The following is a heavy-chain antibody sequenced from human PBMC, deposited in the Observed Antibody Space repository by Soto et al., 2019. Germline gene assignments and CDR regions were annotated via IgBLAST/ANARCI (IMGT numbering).Heavy chain of an antibody. Sequence: KPSETLSPTCAVYGGSFSGYYWSWIRQPPGKGLEWIGEINHSGSTNYNPSLKSRVTISVDTSKNQFSLKLSSVTAADTAVYYCARGRPTYYDFWSGQRGFDPWGQGTLVTVSS. D-gene: IGHD3-3*01. V-gene: IGHV4-34*01. CDR2: INHSGST. J-gene: IGHJ5*02. CDR3: ARGRPTYYDFWSGQRGFDP. CDR1: GGSFSGYY.